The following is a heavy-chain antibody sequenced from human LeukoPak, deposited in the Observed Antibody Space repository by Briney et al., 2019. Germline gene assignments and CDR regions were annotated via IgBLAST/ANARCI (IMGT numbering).Heavy chain of an antibody. V-gene: IGHV1-2*02. CDR2: INPNSGGT. D-gene: IGHD1-26*01. CDR1: GYTFTGYY. J-gene: IGHJ4*02. CDR3: ARSYLKWKLLRGSGKPLYYFDY. Sequence: ASVKVSCKASGYTFTGYYMHWVRQAPGQGLEWMGWINPNSGGTNYAQKFQGRVTMTRDTSISTAYMELSRLRSDDTAVYYCARSYLKWKLLRGSGKPLYYFDYWGQGTLVTVSS.